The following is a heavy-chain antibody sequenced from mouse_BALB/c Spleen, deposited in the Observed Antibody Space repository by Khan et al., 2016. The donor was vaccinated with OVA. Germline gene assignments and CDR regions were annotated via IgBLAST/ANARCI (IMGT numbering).Heavy chain of an antibody. CDR2: ISYSGRP. V-gene: IGHV3-2*02. CDR3: ARTARIKY. D-gene: IGHD1-2*01. CDR1: GYSITSGYG. Sequence: VQLKQSGPGLVKPSQSLSLTCTVTGYSITSGYGWNWIRQFPGNKLEWMGYISYSGRPTYNPSLKSRISITRDTSKNQFFLQLNSVTTEDTATYYCARTARIKYWGQGTTLTVSS. J-gene: IGHJ2*01.